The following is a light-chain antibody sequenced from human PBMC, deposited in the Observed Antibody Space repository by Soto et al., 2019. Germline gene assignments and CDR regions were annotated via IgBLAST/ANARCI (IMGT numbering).Light chain of an antibody. CDR2: GVS. J-gene: IGKJ1*01. CDR3: QQFSA. Sequence: EIVLTQSPGTLSLSPGERATLSCRTGQSVSGNYLIWYQQKPGQPPRLLIYGVSSRATGIPDRFSGSGSGTDFTRTISRLEPEDFAVYYCQQFSAFGQGTKVEL. V-gene: IGKV3-20*01. CDR1: QSVSGNY.